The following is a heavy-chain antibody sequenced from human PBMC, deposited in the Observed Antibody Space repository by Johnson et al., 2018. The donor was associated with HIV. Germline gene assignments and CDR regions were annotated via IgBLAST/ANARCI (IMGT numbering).Heavy chain of an antibody. J-gene: IGHJ3*02. CDR3: ARDGSGSYYNGHAFDI. V-gene: IGHV3-20*04. CDR2: INWNGGST. D-gene: IGHD3-10*01. Sequence: VQLVESGGGVERPGGSLRLSCAASGFTFDDYGMSWVRQAPGKGLEWVSGINWNGGSTGSAASLKGRFTFSIDNAKNSLYLEMNSLRAEDTALYYCARDGSGSYYNGHAFDIWGQGTMVTVSS. CDR1: GFTFDDYG.